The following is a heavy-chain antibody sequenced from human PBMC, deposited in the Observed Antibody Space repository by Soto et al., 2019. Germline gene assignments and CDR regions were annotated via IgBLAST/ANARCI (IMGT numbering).Heavy chain of an antibody. J-gene: IGHJ1*01. CDR3: ARYTGGGYCSSTSCAEYFQH. V-gene: IGHV4-39*01. CDR2: IYYSGNT. CDR1: GGSISSSSYY. D-gene: IGHD2-2*01. Sequence: SETLSLTCTVSGGSISSSSYYWGWIRQPPGKGLEWIGSIYYSGNTYYNPSLKSRVTISVDTSKNQFSLKLSSVTAADTAVYYCARYTGGGYCSSTSCAEYFQHWGQGTLVTVSS.